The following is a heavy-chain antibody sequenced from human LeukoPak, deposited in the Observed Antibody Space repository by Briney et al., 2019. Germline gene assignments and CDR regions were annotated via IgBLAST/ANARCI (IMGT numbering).Heavy chain of an antibody. D-gene: IGHD6-19*01. Sequence: GRSLRLSCAASGFTFSSYAMHWVRQAPGKGLEWVAVISYDGSNKYYADSVKGRFTISRDNSKNTLYLQMNSLRAEDTAVYYCARDPSNTSGWKTWFDPWGQGTLVTVSS. J-gene: IGHJ5*02. CDR2: ISYDGSNK. CDR3: ARDPSNTSGWKTWFDP. CDR1: GFTFSSYA. V-gene: IGHV3-30-3*01.